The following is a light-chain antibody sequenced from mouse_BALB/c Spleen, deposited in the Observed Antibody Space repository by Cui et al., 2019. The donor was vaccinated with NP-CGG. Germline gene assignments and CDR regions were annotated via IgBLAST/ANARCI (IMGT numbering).Light chain of an antibody. CDR3: ALWYSNRV. Sequence: QAVVTQESALTTSPGETVTLTCRSSTGAVTTSNYVNWGQEKPDHLFTGIIGGNNSRARGVPALSAGSLSGNKALPTIAGENNDEKAIFFSALWYSNRVFGGGTKLTVL. V-gene: IGLV1*01. CDR2: GNN. J-gene: IGLJ1*01. CDR1: TGAVTTSNY.